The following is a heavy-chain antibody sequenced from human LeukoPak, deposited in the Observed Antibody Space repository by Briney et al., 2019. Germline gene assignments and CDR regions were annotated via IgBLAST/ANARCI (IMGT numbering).Heavy chain of an antibody. CDR2: ISSSGSTI. CDR1: GFPFSSYE. V-gene: IGHV3-48*03. Sequence: GGSLRLSCAASGFPFSSYEMNWVRQAPGKGLGWVSYISSSGSTIYYADSVKGRFTISRDNDKNSLYLQMNSLRAEDTAIYYCARLLVRPRDWFDPGGQGTLVSVSS. J-gene: IGHJ5*02. CDR3: ARLLVRPRDWFDP. D-gene: IGHD3-10*01.